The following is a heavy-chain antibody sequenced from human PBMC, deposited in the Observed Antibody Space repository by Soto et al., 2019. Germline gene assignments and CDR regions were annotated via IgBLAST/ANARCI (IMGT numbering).Heavy chain of an antibody. D-gene: IGHD3-3*01. V-gene: IGHV3-11*01. CDR1: GYTFSDYY. CDR2: IDTSSTKI. Sequence: SGGSLRLSCAASGYTFSDYYMSWIRQAQGKGLEWISYIDTSSTKIYYADSVKGRFTISRDNAKNSLYLEMNSLRDEDTAVYYCASHYDMWSGYLSPVDYWGQGTLVTVSS. CDR3: ASHYDMWSGYLSPVDY. J-gene: IGHJ4*02.